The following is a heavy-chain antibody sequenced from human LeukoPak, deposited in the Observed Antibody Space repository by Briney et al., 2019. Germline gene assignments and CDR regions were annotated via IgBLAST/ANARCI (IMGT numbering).Heavy chain of an antibody. V-gene: IGHV4-39*01. CDR3: ARTQDSKGLYFND. CDR1: GGSISSSSYY. CDR2: IYYSGST. Sequence: PSETLSLTCTVSGGSISSSSYYWGWIRQPPGKGLEWIGSIYYSGSTYYNPSLKSRVTISVDTSKNQFSLKLSSVTAADTAVYYCARTQDSKGLYFNDWGQGTLVTVSS. J-gene: IGHJ4*02. D-gene: IGHD3-22*01.